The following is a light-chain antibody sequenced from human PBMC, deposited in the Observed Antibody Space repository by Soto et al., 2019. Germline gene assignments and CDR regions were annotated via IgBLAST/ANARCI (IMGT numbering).Light chain of an antibody. CDR2: DAS. J-gene: IGKJ4*01. V-gene: IGKV3-11*01. Sequence: EIVVTQSPALVSVSPGERVTLSCRASPSVSGSNLAWYQQKPGQAPRLLIYDASNRATGIPARFSGSGSGTDFTLTISSLEPEDFAVYYCQQRSNWLTFGGGTKVDIK. CDR1: PSVSGSN. CDR3: QQRSNWLT.